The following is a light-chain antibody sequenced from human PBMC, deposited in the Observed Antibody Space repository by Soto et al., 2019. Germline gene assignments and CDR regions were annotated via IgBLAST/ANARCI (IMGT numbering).Light chain of an antibody. Sequence: DIPMTQSPSTLSASVGDTVTITCRASESIDNWLAWYQQKPGKAPKLLIFAASTLIRGVPSRFSGRGSGTEFTLTISSLQVDDYVTFYCQQYHTDWTFGQGTKVEIK. CDR1: ESIDNW. CDR3: QQYHTDWT. CDR2: AAS. J-gene: IGKJ1*01. V-gene: IGKV1-5*01.